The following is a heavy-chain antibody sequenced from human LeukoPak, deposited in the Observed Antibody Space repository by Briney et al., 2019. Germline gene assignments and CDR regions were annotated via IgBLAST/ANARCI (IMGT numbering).Heavy chain of an antibody. Sequence: GESLKISCKASGYSFTSYWIGWVRQMPGKGLEWMGIIYPDDSDTRYSPSFQGQVTISADKSTDIAYLQWSSLKASDTAMYFCARQSNSRYYDSSGYYLRGDFDYWGQRTLVTVSS. CDR1: GYSFTSYW. V-gene: IGHV5-51*01. J-gene: IGHJ4*02. CDR2: IYPDDSDT. CDR3: ARQSNSRYYDSSGYYLRGDFDY. D-gene: IGHD3-22*01.